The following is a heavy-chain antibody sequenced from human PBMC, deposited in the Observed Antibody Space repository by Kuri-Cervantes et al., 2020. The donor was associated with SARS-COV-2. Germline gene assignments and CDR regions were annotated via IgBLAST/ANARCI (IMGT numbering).Heavy chain of an antibody. CDR3: TTDIVVVPAARVDYYYMDV. J-gene: IGHJ6*03. Sequence: ETLSLTCAASGFTSSNAWMSWVRQAPGKGLEWVGRIKSKTDGGTTDYAAPVKGRFTISRDDSKNTLYLQMNSLKTEDTAVYYCTTDIVVVPAARVDYYYMDVWGKGTTVTVSS. CDR2: IKSKTDGGTT. CDR1: GFTSSNAW. D-gene: IGHD2-2*01. V-gene: IGHV3-15*01.